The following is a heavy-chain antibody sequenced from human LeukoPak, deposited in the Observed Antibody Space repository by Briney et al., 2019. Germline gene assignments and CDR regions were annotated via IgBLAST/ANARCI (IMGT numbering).Heavy chain of an antibody. CDR3: ARGARAGYNLEPFDY. Sequence: KPSETLSLTCTVSGGSVTSYYWSWIRQPPGKGLEWLGYIYYTGSTNYNPSLKSRVTISVDASKNQFSLKLSSVTAADTAVYYCARGARAGYNLEPFDYWGQGTLVTVSS. CDR2: IYYTGST. D-gene: IGHD5-24*01. J-gene: IGHJ4*02. CDR1: GGSVTSYY. V-gene: IGHV4-59*08.